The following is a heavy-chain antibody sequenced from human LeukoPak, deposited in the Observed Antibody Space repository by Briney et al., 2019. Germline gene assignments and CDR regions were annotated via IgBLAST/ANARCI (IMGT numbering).Heavy chain of an antibody. CDR2: IFGSGVTT. J-gene: IGHJ4*02. V-gene: IGHV3-23*01. Sequence: GGSLRLSCVATGFTFSNYGMNWVRQAPGKGLEWVSGIFGSGVTTYYEDSVKGRFTISRDISKKTLNLHMNGQKDAETAIYYWARYGRWIQFNYWGQGTLVTVSS. D-gene: IGHD5-18*01. CDR1: GFTFSNYG. CDR3: ARYGRWIQFNY.